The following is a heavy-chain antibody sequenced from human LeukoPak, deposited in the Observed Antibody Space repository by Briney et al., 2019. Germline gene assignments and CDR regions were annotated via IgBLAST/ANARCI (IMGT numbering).Heavy chain of an antibody. CDR1: GGSISSYY. D-gene: IGHD2-2*01. V-gene: IGHV4-59*08. Sequence: PSETLSLTCTVSGGSISSYYWSWIRQPPGKGLEWIGYIYYSGTTNYNPSLKSRVTISVDTSKNQFSLKLSSVTAADTAVYYCARHSDCSSTCCYYGWGYYYGMDVWGQGTTVTVSS. CDR3: ARHSDCSSTCCYYGWGYYYGMDV. CDR2: IYYSGTT. J-gene: IGHJ6*02.